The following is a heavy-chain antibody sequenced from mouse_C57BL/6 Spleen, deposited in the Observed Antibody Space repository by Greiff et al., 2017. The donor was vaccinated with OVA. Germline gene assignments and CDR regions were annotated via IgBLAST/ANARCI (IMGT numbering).Heavy chain of an antibody. CDR1: GYTFTSFW. CDR3: ARRVGAMDY. V-gene: IGHV1-50*01. D-gene: IGHD1-1*02. J-gene: IGHJ4*01. Sequence: VQGVESGAELVKPGASVKLSCKASGYTFTSFWMQWVKQRPGQGLEWIGELSPSDSYTNYNQKFKGKATVTVDTASSTAYMPRSSLTSEDSAVYYCARRVGAMDYWGQGTSVTVSS. CDR2: LSPSDSYT.